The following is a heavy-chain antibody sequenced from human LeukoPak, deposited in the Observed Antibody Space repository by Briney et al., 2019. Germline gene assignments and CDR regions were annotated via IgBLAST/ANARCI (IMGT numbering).Heavy chain of an antibody. CDR3: AKEGFDS. CDR1: GFTFSNYA. Sequence: GSLRLSCAASGFTFSNYAMSWVRQAPGKGLEWVSGISGGGSTTVYADSVTGRFTISRDNSKNTLYLQMISLRAEDTAVYYCAKEGFDSWGQGTLVTVSS. CDR2: ISGGGSTT. V-gene: IGHV3-23*01. J-gene: IGHJ4*02.